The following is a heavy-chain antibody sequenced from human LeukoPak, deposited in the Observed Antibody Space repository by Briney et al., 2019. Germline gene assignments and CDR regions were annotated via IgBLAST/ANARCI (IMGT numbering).Heavy chain of an antibody. D-gene: IGHD3-9*01. CDR3: ARLDN. CDR1: GFTFSSYA. J-gene: IGHJ4*02. CDR2: INHSGST. V-gene: IGHV4-34*01. Sequence: PGGSLRLSCAASGFTFSSYAMHWVRQPPGRGLEWIGEINHSGSTNYNPSLKSRVTISVDTSKNQFSLKLSSVTAADTAVYYCARLDNWGQGTLVTVSS.